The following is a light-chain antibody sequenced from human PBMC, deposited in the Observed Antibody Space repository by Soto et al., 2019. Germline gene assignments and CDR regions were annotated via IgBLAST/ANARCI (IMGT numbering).Light chain of an antibody. CDR2: GAS. CDR3: QQYNNWPPYT. J-gene: IGKJ2*01. Sequence: EIVMTQSPATLSVSPGDRATLSCRASQSVSTNLAWHQQRPGQAPRLLIYGASTRATGIPDRFSGSGSGTEFPLPLSSLESEDFAVYYCQQYNNWPPYTFGQGTKVDIK. V-gene: IGKV3-15*01. CDR1: QSVSTN.